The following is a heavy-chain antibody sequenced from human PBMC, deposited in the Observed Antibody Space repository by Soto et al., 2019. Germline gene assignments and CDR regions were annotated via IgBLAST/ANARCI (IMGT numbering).Heavy chain of an antibody. J-gene: IGHJ4*02. V-gene: IGHV4-39*01. CDR1: GGSISSSSYY. CDR3: ALSYYDSFTDYHAQLAY. CDR2: IYYSGST. Sequence: SDTLSLTCTVSGGSISSSSYYWGWIRQPPGKGLEWIGSIYYSGSTYYNPSLKSRVTISVDTSKNQFSLKLSSVTAADTAVYYCALSYYDSFTDYHAQLAYSSQGSLDLVSS. D-gene: IGHD3-9*01.